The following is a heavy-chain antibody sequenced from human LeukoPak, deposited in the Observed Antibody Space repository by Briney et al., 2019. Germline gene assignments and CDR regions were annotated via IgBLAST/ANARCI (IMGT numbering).Heavy chain of an antibody. J-gene: IGHJ6*03. CDR1: GGSFSGYY. CDR3: AVGATTYYYYYYMDV. D-gene: IGHD1-26*01. Sequence: SETLSLTCAVYGGSFSGYYWSWIRQPPGKGLEWIGEINHSGGTNYNPSLKSRVTISVDTSKNQFSLKLSSVTAADTAVYYCAVGATTYYYYYYMDVWGKGTTVTISS. CDR2: INHSGGT. V-gene: IGHV4-34*01.